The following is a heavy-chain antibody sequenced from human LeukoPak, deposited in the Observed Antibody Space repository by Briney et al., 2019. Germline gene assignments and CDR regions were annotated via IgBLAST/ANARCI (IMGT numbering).Heavy chain of an antibody. Sequence: GGSLRLSCTASGFIFGDYGMTWVRQAPGKGLEWLGLIRTKAYGGTTEYAASVKGRFTFSRDDSKSIAYLQMNSLKTEDTAVYYCTRGDWNDDNWGQGTLVTVSS. CDR3: TRGDWNDDN. J-gene: IGHJ4*02. CDR2: IRTKAYGGTT. CDR1: GFIFGDYG. V-gene: IGHV3-49*04. D-gene: IGHD1-1*01.